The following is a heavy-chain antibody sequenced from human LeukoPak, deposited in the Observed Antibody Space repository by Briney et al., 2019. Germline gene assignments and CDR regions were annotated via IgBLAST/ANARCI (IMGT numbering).Heavy chain of an antibody. J-gene: IGHJ4*02. CDR2: IYSGGST. D-gene: IGHD3-3*01. V-gene: IGHV3-53*04. CDR1: GFPVSSNY. Sequence: GGSLRLSCAASGFPVSSNYMSWVRQAPGKGLEWVSVIYSGGSTYYADSVKGRFTISRHNSKNTLYLQMNCLRAEDTAVYYCARDAPERFLEWLIYWGQGTLVAVSS. CDR3: ARDAPERFLEWLIY.